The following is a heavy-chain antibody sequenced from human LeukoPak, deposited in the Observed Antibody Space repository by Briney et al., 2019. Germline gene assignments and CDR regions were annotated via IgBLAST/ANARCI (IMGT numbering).Heavy chain of an antibody. CDR3: ARVCTRGIVATFMDV. J-gene: IGHJ6*02. V-gene: IGHV1-24*01. CDR1: GYTLTELS. Sequence: VASVKVPCKVSGYTLTELSMHWVRQAPGKGLEWMGGFDPEDGETIYAQKFQGRVTMTRNTSISTAYMELSSLRSEDTAVYYCARVCTRGIVATFMDVWGQGTTVTVSS. CDR2: FDPEDGET. D-gene: IGHD5-12*01.